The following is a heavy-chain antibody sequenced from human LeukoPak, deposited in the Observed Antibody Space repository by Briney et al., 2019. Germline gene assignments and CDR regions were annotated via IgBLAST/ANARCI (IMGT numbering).Heavy chain of an antibody. V-gene: IGHV4-30-2*01. J-gene: IGHJ3*02. CDR2: IYHSGST. CDR3: ARDRKWELLDAFDI. CDR1: GGSISSGGYY. D-gene: IGHD1-26*01. Sequence: SETLSLTCTVSGGSISSGGYYWSWIRQPPGKGLEWIGYIYHSGSTYYNPSLKSRVTISVDRSKNQFSLKLSSVTAADTAVYYCARDRKWELLDAFDIWGQGTMVTVSS.